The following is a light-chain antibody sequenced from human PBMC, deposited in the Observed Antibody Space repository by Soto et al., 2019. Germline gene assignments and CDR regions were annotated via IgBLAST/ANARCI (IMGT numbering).Light chain of an antibody. J-gene: IGKJ4*01. CDR1: QSVSSSY. Sequence: EIVLTQSPGTLSLSPGERATLSCRASQSVSSSYLAWYQQKPGQAPRLLIYGASSRATGIPDRFSGSGSGTDFTLNISRLEHEDFAVYYCQQYDSSPLTFGGGTKVEIK. V-gene: IGKV3-20*01. CDR3: QQYDSSPLT. CDR2: GAS.